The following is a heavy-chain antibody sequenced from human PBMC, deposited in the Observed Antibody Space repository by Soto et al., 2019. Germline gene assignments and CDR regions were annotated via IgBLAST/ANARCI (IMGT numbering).Heavy chain of an antibody. CDR2: IIPVFRAP. Sequence: QVHLVQSGAEVKKPGSSVKVSCKVSGGTFNTYAISWVRQAPGQGLEWLGGIIPVFRAPDYAQTFQGRVTITADALARTAYTELNGLGSEDTSLYFCARDKSRPRLAGNYFDITHVGGLGTSVTVSS. V-gene: IGHV1-69*12. J-gene: IGHJ6*04. CDR3: ARDKSRPRLAGNYFDITHV. D-gene: IGHD5-12*01. CDR1: GGTFNTYA.